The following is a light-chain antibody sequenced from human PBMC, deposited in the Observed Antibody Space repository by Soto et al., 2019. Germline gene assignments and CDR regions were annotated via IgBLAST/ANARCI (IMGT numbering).Light chain of an antibody. Sequence: QSVLTPPPSVSGAPGQRVTISCTGSSSNIGAGYDVHWYQQLPGTAPKLLIYGNSNRPSGVPDRFSGSKSGTSASLAITGLRAEDEADYYCQSYDSSLSGWVFGGGTKLTV. CDR2: GNS. J-gene: IGLJ3*02. CDR1: SSNIGAGYD. V-gene: IGLV1-40*01. CDR3: QSYDSSLSGWV.